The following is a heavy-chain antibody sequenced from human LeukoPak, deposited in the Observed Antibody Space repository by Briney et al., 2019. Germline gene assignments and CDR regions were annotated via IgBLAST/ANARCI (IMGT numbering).Heavy chain of an antibody. CDR3: ARLRSGYSYGTPFDY. J-gene: IGHJ4*02. Sequence: SSETLSLTCTVSGGSISSYYWSWIRQPPGKGLEWIGYIYYSGSTNYNPSLKSRVTISVDTSKNQFSLKLSSVTAADTAVYYCARLRSGYSYGTPFDYWGQGTLVTVSS. D-gene: IGHD5-18*01. CDR2: IYYSGST. CDR1: GGSISSYY. V-gene: IGHV4-59*08.